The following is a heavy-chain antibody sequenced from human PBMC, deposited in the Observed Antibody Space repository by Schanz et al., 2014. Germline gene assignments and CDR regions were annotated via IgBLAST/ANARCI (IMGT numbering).Heavy chain of an antibody. V-gene: IGHV7-4-1*02. D-gene: IGHD5-12*01. CDR2: INTNTAHP. J-gene: IGHJ4*02. CDR3: ARGYSGYSHCDS. CDR1: GYTFAMYD. Sequence: QVQLVQSGSELKKPGASVKVSCKASGYTFAMYDMNWVRQAPGQGIEWMGWINTNTAHPTYAQGFTGRFVYTLDASVTTAYLEISSLKAEDTTVYYSARGYSGYSHCDSWGQGALVTVSS.